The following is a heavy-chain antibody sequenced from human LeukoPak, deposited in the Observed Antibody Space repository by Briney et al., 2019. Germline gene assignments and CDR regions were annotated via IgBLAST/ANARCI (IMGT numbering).Heavy chain of an antibody. CDR3: ARARLLLGDY. V-gene: IGHV1-2*02. Sequence: ASVKVSCKASGYTFTAYYMYWVRQAPGQGLEWMGWINPNSGDTNYAHKFQGRVTMARDTSISTAYMELSSLRSDDTAVYYCARARLLLGDYWGQGTLVTVSS. D-gene: IGHD2-15*01. CDR1: GYTFTAYY. CDR2: INPNSGDT. J-gene: IGHJ4*02.